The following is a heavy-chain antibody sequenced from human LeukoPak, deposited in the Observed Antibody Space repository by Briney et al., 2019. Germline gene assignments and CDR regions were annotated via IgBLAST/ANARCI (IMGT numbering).Heavy chain of an antibody. Sequence: SGTLSLTCTVSGGSISSGGYYWSWIRQHPGKGLEWIGYIYYSGSTYYNPSLKSRVTISVDTSKNQFSLKLSSVTVADTAVYYCARTQSTYYYDSSGYSHIWGQGTLVTVSS. D-gene: IGHD3-22*01. CDR3: ARTQSTYYYDSSGYSHI. J-gene: IGHJ4*02. CDR1: GGSISSGGYY. CDR2: IYYSGST. V-gene: IGHV4-31*03.